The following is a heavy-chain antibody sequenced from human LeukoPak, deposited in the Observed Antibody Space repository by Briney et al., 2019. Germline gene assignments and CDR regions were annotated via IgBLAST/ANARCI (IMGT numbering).Heavy chain of an antibody. V-gene: IGHV3-7*01. CDR3: ARALGWLPENY. CDR1: GFTFSSYW. J-gene: IGHJ4*02. Sequence: GGSLRLSCAASGFTFSSYWMSWVRPAPGKGLEWVANIKQDGSEKDYVDSVKGRFTISRDNAKNSLYLQMNSLRAEDTAVYYCARALGWLPENYWGQGTLVTVSS. CDR2: IKQDGSEK. D-gene: IGHD5-24*01.